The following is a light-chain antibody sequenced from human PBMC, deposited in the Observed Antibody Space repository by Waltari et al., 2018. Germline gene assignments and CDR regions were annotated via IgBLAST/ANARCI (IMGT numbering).Light chain of an antibody. Sequence: QSALTQPPSASGSPGQSVAISCTGTSSDVGGHNYVSWYQQHPGKAPKLMIYEVNKRPSGVPDRFSGSKSGNTASLTVSGLQAEDEADYYCSSYAGSDIWVFGGGTRLTVL. CDR1: SSDVGGHNY. CDR2: EVN. V-gene: IGLV2-8*01. CDR3: SSYAGSDIWV. J-gene: IGLJ3*02.